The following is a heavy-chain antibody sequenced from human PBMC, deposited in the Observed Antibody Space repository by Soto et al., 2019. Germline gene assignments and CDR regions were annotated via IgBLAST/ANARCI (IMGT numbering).Heavy chain of an antibody. Sequence: GGSLRLSCAASGFTFSSYAMHWVRQAPCKGLEWVAVISYDGSNKYYADSVKGRFTISRDNSKNTLYLQMNSLRAEDTAVYYCARDRVLYYDILTGYIDYWGQGTLVTVSS. D-gene: IGHD3-9*01. V-gene: IGHV3-30-3*01. CDR3: ARDRVLYYDILTGYIDY. J-gene: IGHJ4*02. CDR2: ISYDGSNK. CDR1: GFTFSSYA.